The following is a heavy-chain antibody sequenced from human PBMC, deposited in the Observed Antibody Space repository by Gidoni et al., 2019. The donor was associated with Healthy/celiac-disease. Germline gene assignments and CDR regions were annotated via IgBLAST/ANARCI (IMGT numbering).Heavy chain of an antibody. J-gene: IGHJ4*02. D-gene: IGHD3-3*01. CDR3: ASGDSTYYDFWGGSLGGFFVY. CDR2: IIPILGIA. CDR1: GGTFSSYT. V-gene: IGHV1-69*02. Sequence: QVQLVQSGAEVKKPGSSVKVSCTASGGTFSSYTVSWLRQAPGQGLEWMGRIIPILGIANYAQKFQGRVTMTADTSTSTAYMALSSLSSEDTAVYSCASGDSTYYDFWGGSLGGFFVYWGQGTLVTVSS.